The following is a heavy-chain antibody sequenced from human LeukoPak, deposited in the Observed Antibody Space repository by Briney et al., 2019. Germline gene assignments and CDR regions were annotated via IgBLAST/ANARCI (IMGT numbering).Heavy chain of an antibody. D-gene: IGHD3-22*01. J-gene: IGHJ4*02. CDR1: GYRFTSYW. Sequence: GALEISCKGSGYRFTSYWIGWVRQVPGKGLEGVGIIYPGGSDTRDSPSFQGQVTISVDKSIGTAYLQWSSLKASDTAMDYCARSYDSSGYYYLSFGYWGQGTLVTVSS. V-gene: IGHV5-51*01. CDR3: ARSYDSSGYYYLSFGY. CDR2: IYPGGSDT.